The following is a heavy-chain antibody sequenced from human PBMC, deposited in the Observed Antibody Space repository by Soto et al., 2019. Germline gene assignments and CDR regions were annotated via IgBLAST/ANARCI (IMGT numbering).Heavy chain of an antibody. CDR3: ISQSKSSLYDLLAIQDY. V-gene: IGHV3-15*07. J-gene: IGHJ4*02. D-gene: IGHD6-13*01. CDR2: IKSKTDGGTT. Sequence: GKGLEWVGRIKSKTDGGTTDYAAPVKGRFTISRDDSKNTLYLQMNSLKTEDTAVYYCISQSKSSLYDLLAIQDYWGQRSLVTVTS.